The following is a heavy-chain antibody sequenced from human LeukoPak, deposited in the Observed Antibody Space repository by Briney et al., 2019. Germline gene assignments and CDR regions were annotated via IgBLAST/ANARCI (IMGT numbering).Heavy chain of an antibody. CDR3: ARAPYCIGGSCRFDY. J-gene: IGHJ4*02. Sequence: GGSLRLSCAVSGFTSSSYWMSWVRQAPGKGLEWVANIKQDGSEKYYVDSVKGRFTISRDNAKNLLYLQMNSLRAEDTAVYYCARAPYCIGGSCRFDYWGQGTLVTVSS. V-gene: IGHV3-7*03. D-gene: IGHD2-15*01. CDR2: IKQDGSEK. CDR1: GFTSSSYW.